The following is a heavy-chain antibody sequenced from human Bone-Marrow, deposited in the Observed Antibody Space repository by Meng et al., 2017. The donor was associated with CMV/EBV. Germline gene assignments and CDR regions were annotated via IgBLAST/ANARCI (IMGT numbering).Heavy chain of an antibody. V-gene: IGHV3-23*03. Sequence: GESLKISCAASEFTFRNYAMSWVRQAPGKGLEWVSVIYSGGRRTYYADSVKGRFTISRDNSRNTLYLQMSSLRAEDTAIYYCAKDRDGYNLSPFDYWGQGTLVTVSS. J-gene: IGHJ4*02. D-gene: IGHD5-24*01. CDR3: AKDRDGYNLSPFDY. CDR1: EFTFRNYA. CDR2: IYSGGRRT.